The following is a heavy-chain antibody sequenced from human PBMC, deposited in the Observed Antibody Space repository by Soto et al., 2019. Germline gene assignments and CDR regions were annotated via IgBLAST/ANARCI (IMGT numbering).Heavy chain of an antibody. CDR2: IYYSGST. Sequence: SETLSLTCSVSGGSISSGDYCWTWIRQPPGKGLEWIGYIYYSGSTSYNPSLKSRVTISVDTSKNQFSLKLTSVTAADTAVYYCARIYCSSTSCYDPYYFDYWGQGTLVTVSS. CDR3: ARIYCSSTSCYDPYYFDY. J-gene: IGHJ4*02. V-gene: IGHV4-30-4*01. CDR1: GGSISSGDYC. D-gene: IGHD2-2*01.